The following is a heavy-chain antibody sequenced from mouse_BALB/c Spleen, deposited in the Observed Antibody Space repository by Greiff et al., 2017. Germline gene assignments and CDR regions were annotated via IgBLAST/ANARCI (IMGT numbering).Heavy chain of an antibody. D-gene: IGHD2-14*01. CDR3: ARRVRRDYYAMDY. Sequence: VQLQQSGAELVRPGALVKLSCKASGFNIKDYYMHWVKQRPEQGLEWIGWIDPENGNTIYDPKFQGKASITADTSSNTAYLQLSSLTSEDTAVYYCARRVRRDYYAMDYWGQGTSVTVSS. J-gene: IGHJ4*01. CDR2: IDPENGNT. CDR1: GFNIKDYY. V-gene: IGHV14-1*02.